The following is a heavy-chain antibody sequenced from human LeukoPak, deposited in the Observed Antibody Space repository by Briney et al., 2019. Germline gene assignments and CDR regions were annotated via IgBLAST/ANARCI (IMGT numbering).Heavy chain of an antibody. Sequence: SETLSLTCTVSGGSINNYYWNWIRQPPGKGLEWIGYIYYSGSTNYNPSLKSRVTISVDTSKNQFSLKLSSVTAADTAVYYCARLRDYYFDYWGQGTLVTVSS. J-gene: IGHJ4*02. CDR2: IYYSGST. D-gene: IGHD3/OR15-3a*01. V-gene: IGHV4-59*08. CDR1: GGSINNYY. CDR3: ARLRDYYFDY.